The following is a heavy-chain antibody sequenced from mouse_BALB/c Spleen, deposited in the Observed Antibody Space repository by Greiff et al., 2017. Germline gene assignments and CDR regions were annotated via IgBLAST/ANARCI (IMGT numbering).Heavy chain of an antibody. CDR1: GYSFTGYT. Sequence: VHVKQSGPELVKPGASMKISCKASGYSFTGYTMNWVKQSHGKNLEWIGLINPYNGGTSYNQKFKGKATLTVDKSSSTAYMELLSLTSEDSAVYYCARGHIYDGYWFAYWGQGTLVTVSA. CDR2: INPYNGGT. J-gene: IGHJ3*01. D-gene: IGHD2-3*01. CDR3: ARGHIYDGYWFAY. V-gene: IGHV1-18*01.